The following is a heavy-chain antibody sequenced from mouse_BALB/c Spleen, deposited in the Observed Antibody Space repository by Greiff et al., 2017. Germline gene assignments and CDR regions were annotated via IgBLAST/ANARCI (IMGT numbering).Heavy chain of an antibody. CDR1: GYTFTSYV. V-gene: IGHV1-14*01. Sequence: VQLQQSGPELVKPGASVKMSCKASGYTFTSYVMHWVKQKPGQGLEWIGYINPYNDGTKYNEKFKGKATLTSDKSSSTAYMELSSLTSEDSAVYYCARFPYYYGTLYYFDDWGQGTTLTVSS. CDR3: ARFPYYYGTLYYFDD. CDR2: INPYNDGT. D-gene: IGHD1-1*01. J-gene: IGHJ2*01.